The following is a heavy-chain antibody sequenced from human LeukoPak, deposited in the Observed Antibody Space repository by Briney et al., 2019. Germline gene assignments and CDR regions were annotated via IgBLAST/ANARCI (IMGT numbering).Heavy chain of an antibody. CDR3: AGWGIVGAINLDY. V-gene: IGHV1-69*04. J-gene: IGHJ4*02. CDR2: IIPILGIA. Sequence: GASVKVSCMASGGTFSSYAISWVRQAPGQGLEWMGRIIPILGIANYPQKFQGRVTITADKSPSTAYMELSSLRSEDTAVYYCAGWGIVGAINLDYWGQGTLVTVSS. CDR1: GGTFSSYA. D-gene: IGHD1-26*01.